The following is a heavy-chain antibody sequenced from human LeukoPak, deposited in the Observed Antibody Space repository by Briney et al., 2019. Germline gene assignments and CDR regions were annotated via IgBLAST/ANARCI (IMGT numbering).Heavy chain of an antibody. CDR2: IYTSGST. CDR3: ARDYSHYYGSGSYSYAFDI. D-gene: IGHD3-10*01. CDR1: GGSISSGSYY. V-gene: IGHV4-61*02. J-gene: IGHJ3*02. Sequence: SETLSLTCTVSGGSISSGSYYWSWIRQPAGKGLEWIGRIYTSGSTNYNPSLKSRVTISVDTSKNQFSLKLSSVTAADTAVYYCARDYSHYYGSGSYSYAFDIWGQGTMVTVSS.